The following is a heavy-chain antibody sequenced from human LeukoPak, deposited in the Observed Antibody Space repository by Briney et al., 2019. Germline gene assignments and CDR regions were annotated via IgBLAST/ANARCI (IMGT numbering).Heavy chain of an antibody. CDR3: ARGRRGFGEFHLNWFDP. CDR1: GGSFSGYY. CDR2: INHSGST. Sequence: PSETLFLTCAVYGGSFSGYYWSWIRQPPGKGLEWIGEINHSGSTNYNPSLKSRVTISVDTSKNQFSLKLSSVTAADTAVYYCARGRRGFGEFHLNWFDPWGQGTLVTVSS. D-gene: IGHD3-10*01. V-gene: IGHV4-34*01. J-gene: IGHJ5*02.